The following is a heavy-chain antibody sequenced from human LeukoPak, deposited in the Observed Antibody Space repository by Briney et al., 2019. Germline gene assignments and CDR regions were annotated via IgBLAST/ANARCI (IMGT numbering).Heavy chain of an antibody. J-gene: IGHJ4*02. Sequence: ASVKVSCKASGHSFTNFGINWVRQAPGQGLEWMGWISPNSGNTNYAQNLQGRVTMTTDTSTSTAYMELRSLTSDDTAFYYCARDYTYWGQGTLVTVSS. CDR2: ISPNSGNT. CDR1: GHSFTNFG. CDR3: ARDYTY. V-gene: IGHV1-18*01. D-gene: IGHD3-16*01.